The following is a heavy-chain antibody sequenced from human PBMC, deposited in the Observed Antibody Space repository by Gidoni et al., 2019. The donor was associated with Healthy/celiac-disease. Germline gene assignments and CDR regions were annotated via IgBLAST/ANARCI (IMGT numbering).Heavy chain of an antibody. Sequence: QVQLQESGPGLVKPSETLSLTCPVSGGTISSYYWCWLRQPPGKGLEWIGYIYYSGSTNYNPSLKSRVTISVDTSKNQFSLKLSSVTAADTAVYYCARAGRYPYSNYEDYWGQGTLVTVSS. CDR3: ARAGRYPYSNYEDY. D-gene: IGHD4-4*01. CDR2: IYYSGST. J-gene: IGHJ4*02. V-gene: IGHV4-59*01. CDR1: GGTISSYY.